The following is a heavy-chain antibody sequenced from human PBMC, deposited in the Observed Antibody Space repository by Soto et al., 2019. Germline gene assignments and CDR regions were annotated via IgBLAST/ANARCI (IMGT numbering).Heavy chain of an antibody. V-gene: IGHV3-15*01. CDR3: AKDKGDELFLGYYDY. D-gene: IGHD1-7*01. CDR2: IKSKTDGGTT. CDR1: GFSCSDAW. Sequence: EEQLVESGGGLVEPGGSLRLSCAASGFSCSDAWMNWVRQTPGKGLEWVGRIKSKTDGGTTDYAEPVKGRFTISRDNSKNTMYLQMNSLRAEDTAIYYCAKDKGDELFLGYYDYWGQGTLVTVSS. J-gene: IGHJ4*02.